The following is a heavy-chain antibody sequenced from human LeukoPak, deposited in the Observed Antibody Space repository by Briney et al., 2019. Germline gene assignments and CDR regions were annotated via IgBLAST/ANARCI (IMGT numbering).Heavy chain of an antibody. J-gene: IGHJ3*02. Sequence: ASVKVSCKASGYTFTEFSLHWVRQAPGQGLEWLGWINPNSGGTNYAQKFQDRVTMTRDTSISTAYMELSRLRSDDTAVYYCATSSQDIVVVVAVNDAFDIWGQGTMVTVSS. CDR1: GYTFTEFS. CDR2: INPNSGGT. D-gene: IGHD2-15*01. V-gene: IGHV1-2*02. CDR3: ATSSQDIVVVVAVNDAFDI.